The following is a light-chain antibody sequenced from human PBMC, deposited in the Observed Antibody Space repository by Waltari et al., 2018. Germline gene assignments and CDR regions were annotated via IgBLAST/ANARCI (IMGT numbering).Light chain of an antibody. CDR3: QQRSGRLNT. Sequence: EIVFTQSPDTLSLTPGETATLSCRASQSVGTYLSWHQQTPGQAPRLLIYDASNRANGIPARFSGSGSGTDFTLTVTSLEPEDFAVYFCQQRSGRLNTFGQGTRLEIK. CDR2: DAS. V-gene: IGKV3-11*01. J-gene: IGKJ5*01. CDR1: QSVGTY.